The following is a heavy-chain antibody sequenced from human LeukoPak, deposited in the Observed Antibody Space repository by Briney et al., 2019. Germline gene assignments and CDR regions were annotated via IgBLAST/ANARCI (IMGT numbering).Heavy chain of an antibody. V-gene: IGHV4-34*01. CDR2: INHSGST. CDR3: ARGVYCSSTSCYYGYYYYYYMDV. D-gene: IGHD2-2*01. CDR1: GGSFSGYY. J-gene: IGHJ6*03. Sequence: PPETQSLTCAVYGGSFSGYYWSWIRQPPGKGLEWIGEINHSGSTNYNPSLKSRVTISVDTSKNQFSLKLSSVTAADTAVYYCARGVYCSSTSCYYGYYYYYYMDVWGRGTTVTISS.